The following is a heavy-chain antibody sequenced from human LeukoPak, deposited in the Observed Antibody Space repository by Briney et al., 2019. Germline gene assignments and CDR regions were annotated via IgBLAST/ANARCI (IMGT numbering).Heavy chain of an antibody. CDR3: AKVPWGYSSGWYWDAFDI. Sequence: GGSLRLSCAASGFTFSSYAMSWVRQAPGKGLEWVSAISGSGGSTYYADSVKGRFTISRDNSKNTLYLQMNSLRAEGTAVYYCAKVPWGYSSGWYWDAFDIWGQGTMVTVSS. CDR1: GFTFSSYA. D-gene: IGHD6-19*01. V-gene: IGHV3-23*01. CDR2: ISGSGGST. J-gene: IGHJ3*02.